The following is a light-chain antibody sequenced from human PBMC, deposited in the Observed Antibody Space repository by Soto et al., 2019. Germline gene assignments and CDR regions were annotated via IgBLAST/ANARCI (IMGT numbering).Light chain of an antibody. CDR1: SRDVGAYDY. CDR2: YVD. J-gene: IGLJ1*01. V-gene: IGLV2-14*03. Sequence: QSVLTQPASVSGSPGQSITISCTGTSRDVGAYDYVSWYLQYPDKAPRLLIYYVDHRPSGVSSRFSGSKSGNTASLTISGLQAEDEGDYYCCSYADGSIYFFGTGTKVTV. CDR3: CSYADGSIYF.